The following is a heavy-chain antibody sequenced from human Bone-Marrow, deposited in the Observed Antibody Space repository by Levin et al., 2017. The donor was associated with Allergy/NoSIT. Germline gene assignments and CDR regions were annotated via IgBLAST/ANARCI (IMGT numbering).Heavy chain of an antibody. J-gene: IGHJ6*02. Sequence: ASVKVSCKASGYTFSTYDITWVRQATGQGLAWVGWMNPNSGNTGYAQRFQGRVTMTRDTSISTAYMELSSLTSEDTAIYYCARAVRNQLVSDVWGQGTTVSVSS. CDR1: GYTFSTYD. V-gene: IGHV1-8*01. CDR2: MNPNSGNT. CDR3: ARAVRNQLVSDV. D-gene: IGHD2-2*01.